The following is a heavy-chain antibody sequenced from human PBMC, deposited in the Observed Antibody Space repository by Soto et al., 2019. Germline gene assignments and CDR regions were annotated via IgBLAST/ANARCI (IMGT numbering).Heavy chain of an antibody. V-gene: IGHV1-8*01. D-gene: IGHD6-6*01. Sequence: ASVKVSCKASGYTFTSYDINWVRQATGQGLEWMGWMNPNSGNTGYAQKFQGRVTMTRNTSISTAYMELSSLRSEDTVVYYCARGLHSSSSLSDDYWGQGTLVTVSS. CDR3: ARGLHSSSSLSDDY. CDR1: GYTFTSYD. J-gene: IGHJ4*02. CDR2: MNPNSGNT.